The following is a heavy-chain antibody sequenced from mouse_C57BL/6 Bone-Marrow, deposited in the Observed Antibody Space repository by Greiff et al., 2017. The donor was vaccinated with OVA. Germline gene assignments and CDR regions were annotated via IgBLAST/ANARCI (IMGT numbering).Heavy chain of an antibody. CDR3: AREVLYYDYDPLGY. CDR2: INPSSGYT. Sequence: VQLKQSGAELARPGASVKMSCKASGYTFTSYTMHWVKQRPGQGLEWIGYINPSSGYTKYNQKFKDKATLTADKSSSTAYMQLSSLTSEDSAVYYCAREVLYYDYDPLGYWGQGTTLTVSS. V-gene: IGHV1-4*01. J-gene: IGHJ2*01. D-gene: IGHD2-4*01. CDR1: GYTFTSYT.